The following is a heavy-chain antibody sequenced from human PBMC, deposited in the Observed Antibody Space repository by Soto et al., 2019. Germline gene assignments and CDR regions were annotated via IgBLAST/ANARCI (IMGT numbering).Heavy chain of an antibody. CDR3: AHSRWGGDCLRAYSSHYYYGMDV. CDR1: GFSLSTGGVG. CDR2: IYWDDDK. V-gene: IGHV2-5*02. J-gene: IGHJ6*02. Sequence: QITLKESGPTLVKPTQPLTLTCTFSGFSLSTGGVGVGWIRQPPGKALEWLALIYWDDDKRYSPSLKSRLTVTHDTSKNQVVLTMTNMDPVDTATYSCAHSRWGGDCLRAYSSHYYYGMDVWGQGTTVTVSS. D-gene: IGHD2-21*02.